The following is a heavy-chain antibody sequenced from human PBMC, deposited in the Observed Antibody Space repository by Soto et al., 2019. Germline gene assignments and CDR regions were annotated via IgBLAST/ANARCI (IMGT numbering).Heavy chain of an antibody. CDR3: ARGKVAVPRSYTIFGVVSLVDAFDI. Sequence: ASETLSLTCTVSGGSLSSYYWSWIRQPPGKGLEWIGYIYYSGSTNYNPSLKSRVTISVDTSKNQFSLKLSSVTAADTAVYYCARGKVAVPRSYTIFGVVSLVDAFDIWGQGTMVTVSS. D-gene: IGHD3-3*01. CDR2: IYYSGST. J-gene: IGHJ3*02. CDR1: GGSLSSYY. V-gene: IGHV4-59*01.